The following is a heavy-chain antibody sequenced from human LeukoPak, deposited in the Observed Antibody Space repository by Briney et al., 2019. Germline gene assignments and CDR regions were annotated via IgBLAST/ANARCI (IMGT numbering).Heavy chain of an antibody. J-gene: IGHJ4*02. CDR1: GDSISSGDYY. V-gene: IGHV4-61*02. CDR3: ARAFYGYRTYYFDY. CDR2: ISSSGST. D-gene: IGHD5-18*01. Sequence: SETLSLTCTVSGDSISSGDYYWSWLRQPAGKGLEWIGRISSSGSTNYNPSLKSRVTISVDTSKNQFSLKLSSVTAADTAVYFCARAFYGYRTYYFDYWGQGTLVTVSS.